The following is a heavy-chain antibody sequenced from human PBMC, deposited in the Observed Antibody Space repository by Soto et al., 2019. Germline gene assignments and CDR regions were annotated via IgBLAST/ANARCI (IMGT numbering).Heavy chain of an antibody. Sequence: GGSLRLSCAASGFTFSGYSMNWVRQAPGKGLEWVSYISGSSGAIYYADSVKGRFTISRDKGKNSLYLEMNSLRDEDTAVYYCVRAPGGIFGYFHYGMDVWGRGTTVTVSS. CDR1: GFTFSGYS. J-gene: IGHJ6*02. CDR3: VRAPGGIFGYFHYGMDV. D-gene: IGHD3-3*01. V-gene: IGHV3-48*02. CDR2: ISGSSGAI.